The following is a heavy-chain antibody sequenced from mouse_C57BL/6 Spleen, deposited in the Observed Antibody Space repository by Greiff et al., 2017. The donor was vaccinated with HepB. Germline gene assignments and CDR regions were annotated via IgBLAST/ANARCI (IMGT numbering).Heavy chain of an antibody. CDR2: INPSSGYT. CDR3: ARHYDYGGFDY. D-gene: IGHD2-4*01. V-gene: IGHV1-4*01. J-gene: IGHJ2*01. CDR1: GYTFTSYT. Sequence: QVHVKQSGAELARPGASVKMSCKASGYTFTSYTMHWVKQRPGQGLEWIGYINPSSGYTKYNQKFKDKATLTADKSSSTAYMQLSSLTSEDSAVYYCARHYDYGGFDYWGQGTTLTVSS.